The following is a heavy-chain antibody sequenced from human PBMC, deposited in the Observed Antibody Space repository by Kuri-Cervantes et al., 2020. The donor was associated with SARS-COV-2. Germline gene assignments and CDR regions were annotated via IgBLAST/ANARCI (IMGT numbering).Heavy chain of an antibody. V-gene: IGHV4-61*09. D-gene: IGHD6-19*01. CDR1: GGSISSGSYY. CDR2: IYTSGGT. J-gene: IGHJ4*02. Sequence: SETLSLTCSVSGGSISSGSYYCTWIRQPAGKGLEWIGHIYTSGGTNYNPSLKSRVTISADTSKNQFSLNLSSVTAADTAVYYCARGIAVAGAKYFDYWGQGTLVTVSS. CDR3: ARGIAVAGAKYFDY.